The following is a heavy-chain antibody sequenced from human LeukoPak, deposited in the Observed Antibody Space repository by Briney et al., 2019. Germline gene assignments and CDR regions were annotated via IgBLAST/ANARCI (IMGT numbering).Heavy chain of an antibody. V-gene: IGHV1-2*02. D-gene: IGHD2-15*01. CDR1: GYTFTDYY. CDR2: INPNSGGT. Sequence: ASVKVSCKASGYTFTDYYMHWVRQAPGQGLEWMGWINPNSGGTNYAQKFQGRVTMTRDTSISTAYMELSRLRSDDTAVYYCARVEYCSGGSCYPFDYWGQGTLVTVSS. J-gene: IGHJ4*02. CDR3: ARVEYCSGGSCYPFDY.